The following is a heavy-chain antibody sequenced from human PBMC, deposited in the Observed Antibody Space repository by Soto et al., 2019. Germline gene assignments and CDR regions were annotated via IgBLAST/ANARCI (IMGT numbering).Heavy chain of an antibody. CDR2: IYSGGST. J-gene: IGHJ4*02. V-gene: IGHV3-66*01. CDR3: ARFYGSGSYYIDY. D-gene: IGHD3-10*01. CDR1: GFTVSSNY. Sequence: GGSLRLSCAASGFTVSSNYMSWVRQAPGKGLEWVSVIYSGGSTYYADSVKGRFTISRDNSKNTLYLQMNSLRAEDTAVYYCARFYGSGSYYIDYWGQGTLVTVSS.